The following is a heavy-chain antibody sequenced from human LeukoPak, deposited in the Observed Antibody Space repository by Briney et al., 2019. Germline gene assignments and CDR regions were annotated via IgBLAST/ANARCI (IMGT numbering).Heavy chain of an antibody. CDR1: GYSFTSFD. CDR2: MNPSSGNS. J-gene: IGHJ6*02. CDR3: ARVTRYYYGMDI. Sequence: ASVKVSCKASGYSFTSFDITWVRQPTAQGLEWMGWMNPSSGNSGYAQKFKGRVTMTRDTAITTAYMELSSLGSDDTAVYYCARVTRYYYGMDIWGQGTTVTVSS. V-gene: IGHV1-8*02. D-gene: IGHD3-9*01.